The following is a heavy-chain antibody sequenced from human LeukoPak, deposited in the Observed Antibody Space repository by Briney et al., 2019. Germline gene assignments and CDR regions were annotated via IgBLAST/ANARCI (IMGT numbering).Heavy chain of an antibody. D-gene: IGHD6-19*01. CDR1: GGSFSGYY. Sequence: PSETLSLTCAVYGGSFSGYYWSWIRQPPGKGLEWIGEINHSGSTNYNPSLKSRVTISVDTSKNQFSLKLSSVTAADTAVYYCARKGAAVAGVHAFDIWGQGTMVTVSS. V-gene: IGHV4-34*01. CDR3: ARKGAAVAGVHAFDI. J-gene: IGHJ3*02. CDR2: INHSGST.